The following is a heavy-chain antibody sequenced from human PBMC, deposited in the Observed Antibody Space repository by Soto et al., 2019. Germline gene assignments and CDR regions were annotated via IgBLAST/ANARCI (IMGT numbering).Heavy chain of an antibody. J-gene: IGHJ6*02. V-gene: IGHV4-34*01. CDR2: INHSGST. Sequence: SETLSLTCAVYGGSFSGYYWSWIRQPPGKGLEWIGEINHSGSTNYNPSLKSRVTISVDTSKNQFSLKLSSVTAADTAVYYCARAGMTTEIYYYYGMDVWGQGTTVTVSS. CDR1: GGSFSGYY. D-gene: IGHD4-4*01. CDR3: ARAGMTTEIYYYYGMDV.